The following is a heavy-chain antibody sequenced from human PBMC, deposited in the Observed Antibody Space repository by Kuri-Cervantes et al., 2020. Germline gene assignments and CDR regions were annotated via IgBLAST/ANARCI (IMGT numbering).Heavy chain of an antibody. Sequence: SLKISCAASGFTFDDYAMHWVRQVPGKGLEWVSGISWNSGNIGYADSVKGRFTISRDNAKNSLYLQMNSLRAEDTAVYYCAREYYYDIKGFDLWGRGTLVTVSS. V-gene: IGHV3-9*01. CDR2: ISWNSGNI. D-gene: IGHD3-22*01. J-gene: IGHJ2*01. CDR3: AREYYYDIKGFDL. CDR1: GFTFDDYA.